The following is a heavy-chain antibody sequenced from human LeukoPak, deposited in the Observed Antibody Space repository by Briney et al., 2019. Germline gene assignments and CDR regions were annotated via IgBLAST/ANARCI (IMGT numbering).Heavy chain of an antibody. CDR3: VKDSPDIVVVPAAMDY. CDR1: GFTFSSYG. Sequence: GGSLRLSCAASGFTFSSYGMHWVRQAPGKGLEWVAFIRYDGSNKYYADSVKGRFTISRDNSKNTLYLQMNSLRAEDTAVYYCVKDSPDIVVVPAAMDYWGQGTLVTVSS. V-gene: IGHV3-30*02. J-gene: IGHJ4*02. CDR2: IRYDGSNK. D-gene: IGHD2-2*01.